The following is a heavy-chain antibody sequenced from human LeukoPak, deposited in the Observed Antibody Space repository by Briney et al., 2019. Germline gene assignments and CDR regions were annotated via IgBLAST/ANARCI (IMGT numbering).Heavy chain of an antibody. J-gene: IGHJ4*02. V-gene: IGHV4-30-4*08. Sequence: SETLSLTCTVSGGSISSGDYYWSWIRQPPGKGLEWIGYIYYSGSTYYNPSLKSRVTISVDTSKNQFSLKLSSVTAADTAVYYCARSRGGGDPLLYYFDYWGQGTLVTVSS. CDR2: IYYSGST. CDR1: GGSISSGDYY. D-gene: IGHD2-21*01. CDR3: ARSRGGGDPLLYYFDY.